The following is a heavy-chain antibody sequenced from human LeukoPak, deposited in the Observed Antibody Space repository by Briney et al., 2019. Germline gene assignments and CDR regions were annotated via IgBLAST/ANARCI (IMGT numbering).Heavy chain of an antibody. Sequence: SETLSLACAVYGGSFSGYYWSWIRQPAGKGLEWIGRIYTTGTTIYNPSLKSRVTMSVDTSKNQFSLKLSSVTAADTAVYYCARDALYTSSPYFDYWGQGTLVTVSS. CDR2: IYTTGTT. CDR3: ARDALYTSSPYFDY. J-gene: IGHJ4*02. V-gene: IGHV4-4*07. CDR1: GGSFSGYY. D-gene: IGHD6-6*01.